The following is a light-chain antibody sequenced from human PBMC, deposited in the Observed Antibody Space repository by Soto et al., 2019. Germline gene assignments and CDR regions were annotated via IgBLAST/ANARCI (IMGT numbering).Light chain of an antibody. CDR1: QSVSSSY. CDR2: DAS. V-gene: IGKV3D-20*01. Sequence: EIMFTHSPANQNMSPGERATLSCVASQSVSSSYLAWYQQKPGLAPRLLIYDASSRATGIPDRFSGSGSGTDFTLTISRLEPEDFAVYYCQQYGSSPRTFGQGTKVDIK. CDR3: QQYGSSPRT. J-gene: IGKJ1*01.